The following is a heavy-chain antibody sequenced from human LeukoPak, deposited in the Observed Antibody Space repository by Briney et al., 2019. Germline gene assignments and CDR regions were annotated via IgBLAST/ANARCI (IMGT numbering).Heavy chain of an antibody. Sequence: GGSLRLSCAASGFTFSSYWMSWVRQAPGKGLEWVANIKQDGSEKYYVDSVKGRFTISRDNAKNSLYLQMNSLRAEDTAVYYCAKDFPYYYDTSGYYHDYWGQGTLVTVSS. CDR3: AKDFPYYYDTSGYYHDY. J-gene: IGHJ4*02. D-gene: IGHD3-22*01. CDR1: GFTFSSYW. V-gene: IGHV3-7*01. CDR2: IKQDGSEK.